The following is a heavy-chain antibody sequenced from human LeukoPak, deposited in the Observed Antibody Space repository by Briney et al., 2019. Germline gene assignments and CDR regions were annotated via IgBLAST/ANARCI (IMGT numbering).Heavy chain of an antibody. CDR1: GFTFSSYS. Sequence: GGSLRLSCAASGFTFSSYSMNWVRQAPGKGLEWVSSISSSSSYIYYADSVKGRFTISRDNAKNSLYLQMNSLRAEDTAVYYCARSQYYYGSGSYYNPADAFDIWGQGTMVTVSS. J-gene: IGHJ3*02. CDR2: ISSSSSYI. D-gene: IGHD3-10*01. V-gene: IGHV3-21*01. CDR3: ARSQYYYGSGSYYNPADAFDI.